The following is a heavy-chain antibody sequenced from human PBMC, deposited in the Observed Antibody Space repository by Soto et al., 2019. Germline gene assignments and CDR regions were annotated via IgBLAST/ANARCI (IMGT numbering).Heavy chain of an antibody. D-gene: IGHD2-15*01. V-gene: IGHV4-39*01. J-gene: IGHJ5*02. CDR2: IFYSGST. CDR1: GGSISSSSYY. CDR3: ARHLKPRSLSAREGGWWFDP. Sequence: PSETLSLTCTVSGGSISSSSYYRGWIRQPPGKGLDLIGSIFYSGSTFYNPSLKCRVTISVDTSKNQFSLKLSSVTAADTAVYYCARHLKPRSLSAREGGWWFDPWGQGTLVTVSS.